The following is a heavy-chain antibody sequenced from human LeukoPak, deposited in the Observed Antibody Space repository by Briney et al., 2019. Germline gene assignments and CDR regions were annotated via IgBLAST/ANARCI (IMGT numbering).Heavy chain of an antibody. CDR1: GFTFSRYA. Sequence: EGSLRLSRAASGFTFSRYAMHWVRQAPGKGLEYVSGINNNGDSTYYSDSVKARLTISRDNSKNTLFLQMASLRAEDTAVYYCVKTMMTFGGVIRTDAFDIWGQGTMVIVSS. V-gene: IGHV3-64D*06. J-gene: IGHJ3*02. CDR2: INNNGDST. CDR3: VKTMMTFGGVIRTDAFDI. D-gene: IGHD3-16*01.